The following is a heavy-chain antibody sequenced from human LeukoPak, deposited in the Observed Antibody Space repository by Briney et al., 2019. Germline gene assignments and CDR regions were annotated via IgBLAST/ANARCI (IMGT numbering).Heavy chain of an antibody. CDR3: ARTRYYYNSRSYGAPYYFDY. J-gene: IGHJ4*02. V-gene: IGHV4-39*01. Sequence: SETLSLTCNVSGGSISSTTYYWGWVCQPPGRGLEWIGNIYYSGSTYYNPSLKSRVTISVDTSKNQFSLKLSSVTAADTAVYYCARTRYYYNSRSYGAPYYFDYWGQGTLVTVSS. D-gene: IGHD3-10*01. CDR1: GGSISSTTYY. CDR2: IYYSGST.